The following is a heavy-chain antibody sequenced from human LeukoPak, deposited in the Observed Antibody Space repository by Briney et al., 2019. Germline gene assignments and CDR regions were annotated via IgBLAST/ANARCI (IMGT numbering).Heavy chain of an antibody. CDR3: ARGGKIGVFSDYGGNYY. V-gene: IGHV4-61*02. CDR1: GGSISSGSYY. CDR2: IYTSGST. J-gene: IGHJ4*02. D-gene: IGHD4-23*01. Sequence: PSQTLSLTCTVSGGSISSGSYYWSWIRQPAGKGLEWIGRIYTSGSTNYNPSLKSRVTISVDTSKNQFSLKLSSVTAADTAVYYCARGGKIGVFSDYGGNYYWGQGTLVTVSS.